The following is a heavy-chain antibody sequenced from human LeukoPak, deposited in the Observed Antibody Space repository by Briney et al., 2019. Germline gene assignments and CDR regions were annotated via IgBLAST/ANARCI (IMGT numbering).Heavy chain of an antibody. CDR1: GFTFSSYA. Sequence: PGGSLRLSCAASGFTFSSYAMHGVRQAPGKGLEWVAVISYDGSNKYYADSVKGRFTISRDNSKNTLYLQMNSLRAEDTAVYYCAKPPGLRRLDPWGQGTLVTVSS. CDR2: ISYDGSNK. CDR3: AKPPGLRRLDP. J-gene: IGHJ5*02. D-gene: IGHD5-12*01. V-gene: IGHV3-30*04.